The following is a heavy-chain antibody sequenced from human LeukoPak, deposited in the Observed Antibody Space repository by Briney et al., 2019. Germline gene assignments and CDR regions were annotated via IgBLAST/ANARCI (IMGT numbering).Heavy chain of an antibody. CDR3: ARTLPYTYLSFDY. CDR2: INPNSGGT. V-gene: IGHV1-2*06. CDR1: GYTFTGYY. J-gene: IGHJ4*02. Sequence: ASVKVSCKASGYTFTGYYVHWVRQAPGQGLEWMGRINPNSGGTNYAQKFQGRVTMTRDTSISTAYMELSRLRSDDTAVYYCARTLPYTYLSFDYWGQGTLVTVSS. D-gene: IGHD2/OR15-2a*01.